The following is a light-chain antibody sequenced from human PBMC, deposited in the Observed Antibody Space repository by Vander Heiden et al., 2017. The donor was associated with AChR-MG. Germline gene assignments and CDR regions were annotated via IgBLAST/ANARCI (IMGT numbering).Light chain of an antibody. Sequence: DIQLTQSPSFLSASVGDRVTISCRPSQGVSRYLAWYQQKPGKAPKLLIYAASTLQSGVPSRFSGSGSGTEFTLTISSRQPEDFATYFCQQLKSYPRVTFGHGTRVDIK. V-gene: IGKV1-9*01. CDR1: QGVSRY. J-gene: IGKJ3*01. CDR3: QQLKSYPRVT. CDR2: AAS.